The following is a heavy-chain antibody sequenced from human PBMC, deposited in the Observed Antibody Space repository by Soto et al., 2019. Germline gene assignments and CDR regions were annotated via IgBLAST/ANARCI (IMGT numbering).Heavy chain of an antibody. CDR3: AREGSYSAYNFAHGIQLWSFDF. Sequence: SETLSLTCTVSCGSISSYYWSWIRQPPGKGLEWIGYIYYSGSTSFNPSLESRVAMSVDTSKNHFSLNLSSVTAADMAVYYCAREGSYSAYNFAHGIQLWSFDFWGQGALVTVSS. V-gene: IGHV4-59*12. CDR2: IYYSGST. CDR1: CGSISSYY. J-gene: IGHJ4*02. D-gene: IGHD5-12*01.